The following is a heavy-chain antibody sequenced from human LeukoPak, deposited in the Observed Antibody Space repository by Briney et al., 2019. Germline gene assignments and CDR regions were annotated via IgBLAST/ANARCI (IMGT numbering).Heavy chain of an antibody. V-gene: IGHV3-7*01. CDR2: IKEDGSEK. J-gene: IGHJ4*02. D-gene: IGHD3-10*01. CDR1: GFTFSVYW. CDR3: ARDTHLSYAAGFDY. Sequence: GGSLRLSCAASGFTFSVYWMGWVRQAPGKGLEWVANIKEDGSEKYYVESVKGRFTISKDNAKNSLYLQMTSLRAEDTALYYCARDTHLSYAAGFDYWGQGTLVTVSS.